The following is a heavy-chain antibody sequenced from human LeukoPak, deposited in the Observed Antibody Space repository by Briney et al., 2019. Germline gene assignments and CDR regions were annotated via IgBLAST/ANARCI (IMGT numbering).Heavy chain of an antibody. CDR2: INPNSGGT. V-gene: IGHV1-2*02. CDR3: ARIRPLPKGAFDI. Sequence: ASVKVSCKASGYTFTGYYMHWVRQAPGQGLEWMGWINPNSGGTNYAPKFQGRVTMTRDTSISTAYMELSRLRSDDTAVYYCARIRPLPKGAFDIWGRGTMVTVSS. CDR1: GYTFTGYY. J-gene: IGHJ3*02.